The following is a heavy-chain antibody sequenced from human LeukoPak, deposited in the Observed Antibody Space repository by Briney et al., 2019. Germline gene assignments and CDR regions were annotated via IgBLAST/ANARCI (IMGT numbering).Heavy chain of an antibody. V-gene: IGHV1-2*06. CDR3: ARDPPYGSGSYYAD. CDR2: INPNSGGT. J-gene: IGHJ4*02. Sequence: ASVTVSCTASGYTFTGYHMHWVRQAPGQGLEWMGRINPNSGGTNYAQKFQGRVTMTRDTSISTAYMELSRLRSDDTAVYYCARDPPYGSGSYYADWGQGTLVTVSS. D-gene: IGHD3-10*01. CDR1: GYTFTGYH.